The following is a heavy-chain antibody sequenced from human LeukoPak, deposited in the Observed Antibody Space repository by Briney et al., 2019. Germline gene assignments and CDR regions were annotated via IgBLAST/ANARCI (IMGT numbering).Heavy chain of an antibody. J-gene: IGHJ4*02. CDR2: ISSDGSST. Sequence: PGGSLRLSCAASGFTFSSYWMHWARQAPGKGLIWVSRISSDGSSTNYADSVKGRFTISRDNAKNTVSLQMKSLRADDTAVYYCASGSQGVENWGQGTLVTVSS. CDR3: ASGSQGVEN. CDR1: GFTFSSYW. V-gene: IGHV3-74*01. D-gene: IGHD3-10*01.